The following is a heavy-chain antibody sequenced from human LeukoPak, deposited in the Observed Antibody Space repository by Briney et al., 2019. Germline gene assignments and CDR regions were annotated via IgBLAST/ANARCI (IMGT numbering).Heavy chain of an antibody. D-gene: IGHD1-1*01. CDR2: IHPGSGDP. CDR3: ASYTTGYNWLRA. CDR1: GHTFTAYY. Sequence: ASVTVSCKASGHTFTAYYIHWVRQAPGQGLEWLGWIHPGSGDPNYAQKFQGRVTLTRDTSSSTAYMDLSGLRADDTALYYCASYTTGYNWLRAWGQGTQVTVSS. V-gene: IGHV1-2*02. J-gene: IGHJ5*02.